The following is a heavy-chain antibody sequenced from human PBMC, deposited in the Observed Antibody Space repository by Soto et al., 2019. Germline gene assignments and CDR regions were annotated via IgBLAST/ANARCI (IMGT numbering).Heavy chain of an antibody. D-gene: IGHD6-6*01. Sequence: QVQLVQSGGEVKKPGASVEVSCRTSGYMFTTYGMSWVRQAPGQGLEWMAWISAYNVNKKYAQKFPGRVTMTTDTSSSTVSMELRNITSDDTGTYFCARTGGGMAARPLEYWGQGILVTVSS. CDR3: ARTGGGMAARPLEY. CDR1: GYMFTTYG. V-gene: IGHV1-18*04. J-gene: IGHJ4*02. CDR2: ISAYNVNK.